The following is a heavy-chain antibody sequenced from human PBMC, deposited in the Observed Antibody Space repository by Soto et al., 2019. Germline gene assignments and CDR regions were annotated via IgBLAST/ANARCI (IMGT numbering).Heavy chain of an antibody. CDR2: FDPEDGET. CDR3: AIKWELLGDYFDY. J-gene: IGHJ4*02. Sequence: ASVKVSCKVSGYTLTELSMHWVRQAPGKGLEWMGGFDPEDGETIYAQKFQGRVTMTEDTSADTAYMELSSLRSEDTAVYYCAIKWELLGDYFDYWGQGTLVTVSS. CDR1: GYTLTELS. D-gene: IGHD1-26*01. V-gene: IGHV1-24*01.